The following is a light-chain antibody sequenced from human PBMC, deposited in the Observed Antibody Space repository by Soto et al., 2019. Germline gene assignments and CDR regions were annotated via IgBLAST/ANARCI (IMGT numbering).Light chain of an antibody. CDR2: CAS. V-gene: IGKV3-20*01. J-gene: IGKJ1*01. CDR3: QQYGSAPRT. Sequence: EIVLTQSPGTLSLSPGERATLSCRASQRVSSSLLAWFQQKPGQAPRLLIYCASNRATGVPQRLSGGGSGTDFTLTISRLETEDFAVYYCQQYGSAPRTFGQGTKVEIK. CDR1: QRVSSSL.